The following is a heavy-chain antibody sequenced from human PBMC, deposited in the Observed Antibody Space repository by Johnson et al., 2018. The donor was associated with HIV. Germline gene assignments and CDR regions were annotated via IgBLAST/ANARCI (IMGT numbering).Heavy chain of an antibody. Sequence: VQLVESGGGLVQPGGSLRLSCAASGFTFSNAWISWVRQAPGKGLEWVGRIKSKTDGGTTDYAAPVKGRFTISRDDSKNTLYLQMNSLKTEDTAVYYCTTDWDYYDSSGYYQRVPFDIWGQGTMVTVSS. CDR1: GFTFSNAW. CDR3: TTDWDYYDSSGYYQRVPFDI. D-gene: IGHD3-22*01. V-gene: IGHV3-15*01. CDR2: IKSKTDGGTT. J-gene: IGHJ3*02.